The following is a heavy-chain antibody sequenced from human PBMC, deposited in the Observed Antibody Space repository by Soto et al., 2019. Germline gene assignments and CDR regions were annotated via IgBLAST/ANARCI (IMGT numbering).Heavy chain of an antibody. D-gene: IGHD3-10*01. CDR2: INHSGST. V-gene: IGHV4-34*01. CDR3: ARITMVRGVIVYFDY. J-gene: IGHJ4*02. Sequence: SETLSLTCAVYGGSFSGYYWSWIRQPPGKGLEWIGEINHSGSTNYNPSLKSRVTISVDTSKNQFSLKLSSVTAADTAVYYCARITMVRGVIVYFDYWGQGTLVTVSS. CDR1: GGSFSGYY.